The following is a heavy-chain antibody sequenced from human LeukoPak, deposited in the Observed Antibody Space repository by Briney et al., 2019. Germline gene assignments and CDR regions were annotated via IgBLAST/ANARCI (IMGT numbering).Heavy chain of an antibody. V-gene: IGHV3-53*01. D-gene: IGHD1-26*01. CDR3: ARRGSTRSYGYWFDP. CDR1: GFTVSSNY. J-gene: IGHJ5*02. Sequence: GGSLRLSCAASGFTVSSNYMSWVRQAPGKGLEWVSVIYSGGSTYYADSVKGRFTISRDNSKNTLYLQLNSLRAEDTAVYYCARRGSTRSYGYWFDPWGQGTLVTVSS. CDR2: IYSGGST.